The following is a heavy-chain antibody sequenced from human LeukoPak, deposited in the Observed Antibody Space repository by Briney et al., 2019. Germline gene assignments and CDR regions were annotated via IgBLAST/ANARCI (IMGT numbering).Heavy chain of an antibody. CDR3: AKDDSGSYYGPSGAFDI. CDR1: GFTFDDYA. V-gene: IGHV3-9*01. Sequence: GGSLRLSCAASGFTFDDYAMHWVRQAPGKGLEWVSGISWNSGSIGYADSVKGRFTISRDNAKNSLHLQMNSLRAEDTALYYCAKDDSGSYYGPSGAFDIWGQGTMVTVSS. J-gene: IGHJ3*02. CDR2: ISWNSGSI. D-gene: IGHD1-26*01.